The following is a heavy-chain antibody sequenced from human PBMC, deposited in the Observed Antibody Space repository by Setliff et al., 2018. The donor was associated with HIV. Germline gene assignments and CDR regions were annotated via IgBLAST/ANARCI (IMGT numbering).Heavy chain of an antibody. J-gene: IGHJ3*02. CDR3: TRGQDVVVLSPTGSDAFDI. CDR1: GFIFGDYA. V-gene: IGHV3-49*04. Sequence: GGSLRLSCTGSGFIFGDYATSWVRQAPGKGLEWVGIIRSKAYGGTTEYVASVKGRFTISRDDSKSIAFLQMNSLKTEDTAVYYCTRGQDVVVLSPTGSDAFDIWGRGTMVTVSS. D-gene: IGHD2-15*01. CDR2: IRSKAYGGTT.